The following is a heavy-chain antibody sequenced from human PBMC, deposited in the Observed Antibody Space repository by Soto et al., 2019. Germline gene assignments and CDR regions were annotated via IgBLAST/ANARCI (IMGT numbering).Heavy chain of an antibody. D-gene: IGHD3-3*01. J-gene: IGHJ5*02. CDR2: IYSGGST. Sequence: GGSLRLSCAASGFTVSSNYMSWVRQAPGKGLEWVSVIYSGGSTYYADSVKGRFTISRDNSKNTLYLQMNSLRAEDTAVYYCARAAYDFWSGYYTGFWFDPSGQGTLVTVSS. V-gene: IGHV3-66*01. CDR3: ARAAYDFWSGYYTGFWFDP. CDR1: GFTVSSNY.